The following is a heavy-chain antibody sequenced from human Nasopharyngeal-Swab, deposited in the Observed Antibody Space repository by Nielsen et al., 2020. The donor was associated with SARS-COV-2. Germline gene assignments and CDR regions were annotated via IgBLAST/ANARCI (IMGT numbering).Heavy chain of an antibody. CDR2: ISGSDGST. V-gene: IGHV3-23*01. Sequence: WIRQPPGKGLEWVSAISGSDGSTYYADSVKGRFTISRDNSKNTLYLQMNSLRAEDTAVYYCAKGPLADYWGQGTLVTVSS. CDR3: AKGPLADY. D-gene: IGHD3-3*02. J-gene: IGHJ4*02.